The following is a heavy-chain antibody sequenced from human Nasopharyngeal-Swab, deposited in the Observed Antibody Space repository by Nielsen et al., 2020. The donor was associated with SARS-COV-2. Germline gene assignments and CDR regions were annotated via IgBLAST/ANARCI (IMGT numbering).Heavy chain of an antibody. CDR3: ATNGVIAAAGSFDY. CDR2: FDPEDGET. Sequence: ASVKVSCKVSGYTLTELSMHWVRQAPGKGLEWMGGFDPEDGETIYAQKFQGRVTMTEDTSTDTAYMGLSSLRSEDTAVYYCATNGVIAAAGSFDYWGQGTLVTVSS. CDR1: GYTLTELS. J-gene: IGHJ4*02. D-gene: IGHD6-13*01. V-gene: IGHV1-24*01.